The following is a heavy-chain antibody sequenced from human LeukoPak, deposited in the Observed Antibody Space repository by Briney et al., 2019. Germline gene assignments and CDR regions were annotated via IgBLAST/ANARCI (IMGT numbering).Heavy chain of an antibody. CDR3: ARDLVAFDY. CDR2: IYTSGSA. J-gene: IGHJ4*02. D-gene: IGHD2-15*01. CDR1: GGSFSDYY. V-gene: IGHV4-4*07. Sequence: SETLSLTCTVSGGSFSDYYWSWIRQPAGKGLEWIGRIYTSGSANYNPSLKSRVTMSLDMSKNQFSLKLNSVTAADTAVYYCARDLVAFDYWGQGALVIVSS.